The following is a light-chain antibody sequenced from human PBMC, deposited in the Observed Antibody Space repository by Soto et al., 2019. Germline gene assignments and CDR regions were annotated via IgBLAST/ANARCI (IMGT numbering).Light chain of an antibody. V-gene: IGLV1-47*01. CDR2: RNN. J-gene: IGLJ3*02. CDR1: SSNIGSSF. CDR3: ATWDDSLSGWV. Sequence: QSVLSQPPSASGTPGQRVAISCSGSSSNIGSSFVYWYQQLPGTAPKLLIYRNNQRPSGVPDRFSGSKSGTSASLAISGLRSEDESNYYCATWDDSLSGWVFGGGTKLTVL.